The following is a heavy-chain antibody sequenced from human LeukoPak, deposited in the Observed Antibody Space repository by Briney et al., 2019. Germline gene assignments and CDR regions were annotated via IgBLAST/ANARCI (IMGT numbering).Heavy chain of an antibody. CDR1: GGSISSYY. V-gene: IGHV4-59*01. D-gene: IGHD6-13*01. CDR2: IYYSGST. J-gene: IGHJ4*02. CDR3: ARAYSSSWYLVDY. Sequence: SETLSLTCTVSGGSISSYYWSWIRQPPGKGLEWIGYIYYSGSTNYNPSLKSRVTISVDTSKNQFSLKLSSVTAADTAVYYCARAYSSSWYLVDYWGQGTLVTVSS.